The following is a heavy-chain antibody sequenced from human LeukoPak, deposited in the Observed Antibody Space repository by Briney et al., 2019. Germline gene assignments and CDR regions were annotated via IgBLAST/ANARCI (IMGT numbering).Heavy chain of an antibody. CDR1: GGTFSSYA. V-gene: IGHV1-18*01. J-gene: IGHJ4*02. Sequence: ETSVKVSCKASGGTFSSYAISWVRQAPGQGLEWMGWISAYNGNTNYAQKLQGRVTMTTDTSTSTAYMELRSLRSDDTAVYYCARGHAGAPRKYSSSAYFDYWGQGTLVTVSS. CDR2: ISAYNGNT. CDR3: ARGHAGAPRKYSSSAYFDY. D-gene: IGHD6-6*01.